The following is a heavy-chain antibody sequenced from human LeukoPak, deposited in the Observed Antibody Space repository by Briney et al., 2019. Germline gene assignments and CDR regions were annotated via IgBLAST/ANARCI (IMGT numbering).Heavy chain of an antibody. J-gene: IGHJ4*02. V-gene: IGHV4-34*01. CDR2: INHSGST. D-gene: IGHD1-26*01. Sequence: SETLSLTCAVYGGSFSGYYWSWIRQPPGKGLEWIGEINHSGSTNYNPSLKSRVTISVDMSKNQFSLKLSSVTAADTAVYYCARGFGGSYYSAYYFDYWGQGTLVTVSS. CDR3: ARGFGGSYYSAYYFDY. CDR1: GGSFSGYY.